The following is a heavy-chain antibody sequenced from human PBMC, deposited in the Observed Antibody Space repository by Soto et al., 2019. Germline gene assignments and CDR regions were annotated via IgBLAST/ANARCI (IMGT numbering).Heavy chain of an antibody. D-gene: IGHD3-3*01. CDR1: GYTLTELS. CDR2: FDPEDGET. Sequence: ASVKVSCKVSGYTLTELSMHWVRQAPGKGLEWMGGFDPEDGETIYAQKLQGRVTMTEDTSTDTAYMELSSLTSEDTAVYYCTTGQRPVRFLEWLSRYYFDYWGQGTLVTVSS. J-gene: IGHJ4*02. V-gene: IGHV1-24*01. CDR3: TTGQRPVRFLEWLSRYYFDY.